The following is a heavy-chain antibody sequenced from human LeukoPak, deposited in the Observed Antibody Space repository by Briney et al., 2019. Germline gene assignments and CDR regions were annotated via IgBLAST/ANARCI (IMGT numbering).Heavy chain of an antibody. J-gene: IGHJ3*02. D-gene: IGHD2-15*01. CDR1: GFTFSSYA. CDR2: IPASGAST. V-gene: IGHV3-23*01. CDR3: AKDSAHCSGGTCYLLAFDI. Sequence: QPGGSLRLSCAASGFTFSSYAMSWVRQAPGKGLEWVSAIPASGASTYYADSVKGRFTISRDNSKNTLCLQMSSLRAEDTAVYYCAKDSAHCSGGTCYLLAFDIWGQGTMVTVSS.